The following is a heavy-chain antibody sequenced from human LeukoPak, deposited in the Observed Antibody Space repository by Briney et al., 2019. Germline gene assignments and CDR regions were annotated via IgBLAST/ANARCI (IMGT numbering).Heavy chain of an antibody. D-gene: IGHD4-17*01. J-gene: IGHJ3*02. CDR2: ISGSGGST. V-gene: IGHV3-23*01. Sequence: GGSLRLSCAASGFTFSTYGMSWVRQAPGKGLEWVSAISGSGGSTYYADSVKGRFTISRDNSKNTLYLQMNSLRAEDTAVYYCTTATVTTDDAFDIWGQGTMVTISS. CDR3: TTATVTTDDAFDI. CDR1: GFTFSTYG.